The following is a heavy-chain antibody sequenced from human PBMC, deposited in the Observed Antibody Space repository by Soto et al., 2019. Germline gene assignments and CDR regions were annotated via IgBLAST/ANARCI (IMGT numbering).Heavy chain of an antibody. J-gene: IGHJ6*02. CDR1: GFSFSNYG. CDR3: ASDLVGASDSYGLDV. D-gene: IGHD1-26*01. CDR2: IWHDGNNK. V-gene: IGHV3-33*01. Sequence: VGSLRLSCAASGFSFSNYGMHWVRQAPGKGLEWVAIIWHDGNNKYYADSVRGRFIISRDNSKNRLYLQMNSLRAEDTAVYYCASDLVGASDSYGLDVWGQGTPVTVSS.